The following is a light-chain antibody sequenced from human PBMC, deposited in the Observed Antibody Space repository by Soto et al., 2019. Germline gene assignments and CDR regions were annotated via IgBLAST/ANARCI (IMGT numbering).Light chain of an antibody. CDR2: DVS. J-gene: IGKJ1*01. Sequence: DIQMTQSPSSLSASVGDRVTITCRASQTISSYLSWYQQKPGKAPKLLLYDVSTLDSGVPSRFSGSASGTEFTLTISSLESDDFATYYCQQYHRYSTFGQGTKVDI. CDR1: QTISSY. V-gene: IGKV1-5*01. CDR3: QQYHRYST.